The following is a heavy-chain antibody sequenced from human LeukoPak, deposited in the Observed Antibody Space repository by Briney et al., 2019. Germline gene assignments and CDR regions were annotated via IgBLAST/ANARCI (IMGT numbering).Heavy chain of an antibody. CDR3: ARGLLWSGYYNWFDP. CDR1: GYTFTGYY. V-gene: IGHV1-46*01. D-gene: IGHD3-3*01. Sequence: ASVKVSCKASGYTFTGYYMHWVRQAPGQGLEWMGIINPSGGSTSYAQKFQGRVTMTRDTSTSTVYMELSSLRSEDTAVYYCARGLLWSGYYNWFDPWGQGTLVTVSS. J-gene: IGHJ5*02. CDR2: INPSGGST.